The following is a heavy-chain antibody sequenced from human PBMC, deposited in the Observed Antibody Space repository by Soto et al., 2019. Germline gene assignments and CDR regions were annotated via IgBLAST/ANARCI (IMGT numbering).Heavy chain of an antibody. J-gene: IGHJ3*02. V-gene: IGHV4-31*03. CDR1: GGSICSGGYY. Sequence: SETLSLTCTVSGGSICSGGYYWSWIRQHPGKGLEWIGYIYYSGSTYYNPSLKSRVTISVDTSKNQFSLKLSSVTAADTAVYYCARDVILDPIAARAGGGDTFYIWGQGTMVTVSS. D-gene: IGHD6-6*01. CDR2: IYYSGST. CDR3: ARDVILDPIAARAGGGDTFYI.